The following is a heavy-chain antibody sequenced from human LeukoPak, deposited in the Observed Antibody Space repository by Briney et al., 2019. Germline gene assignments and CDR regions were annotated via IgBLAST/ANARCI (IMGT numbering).Heavy chain of an antibody. CDR1: GGTFSSYA. V-gene: IGHV1-69*01. CDR3: ARARIAVAGFDY. Sequence: SVKVSCKASGGTFSSYAISWVRQAPGQGLEWMGGIIPIFGTANYAQKFQGRVTITADESTSTAYMELSSLRSDDTAAYYCARARIAVAGFDYWGQGTLVTVSS. J-gene: IGHJ4*02. CDR2: IIPIFGTA. D-gene: IGHD6-19*01.